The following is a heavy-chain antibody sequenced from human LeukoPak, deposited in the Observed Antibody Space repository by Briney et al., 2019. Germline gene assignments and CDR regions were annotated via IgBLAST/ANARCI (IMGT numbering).Heavy chain of an antibody. CDR2: IIPILGIA. V-gene: IGHV1-69*04. CDR1: GGTFSSYA. Sequence: GASVKVSCKASGGTFSSYAISWVRQAPGQGLEWMGRIIPILGIANYAQKFQGRVTITADKSTSTAYMELSSLRSEDTAVYYCAREVLGSSGYYCYYGMDVWGQGTTVTVSS. CDR3: AREVLGSSGYYCYYGMDV. J-gene: IGHJ6*02. D-gene: IGHD3-22*01.